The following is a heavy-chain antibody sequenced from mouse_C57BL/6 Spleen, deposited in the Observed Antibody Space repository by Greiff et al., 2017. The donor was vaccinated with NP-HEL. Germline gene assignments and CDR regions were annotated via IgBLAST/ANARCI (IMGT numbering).Heavy chain of an antibody. V-gene: IGHV5-17*01. Sequence: EVHLVESGGGLVKPGGSLKLSCAASGFTFSDYGMHWVRQAPEKGLEWVAYISSGSSTIYYADTVKGRFTISRDNAKNTLFLQMTSLRSEATAMYYCAYGSSSAWFAYWGQGTLVTVSA. CDR2: ISSGSSTI. CDR1: GFTFSDYG. J-gene: IGHJ3*01. CDR3: AYGSSSAWFAY. D-gene: IGHD1-1*01.